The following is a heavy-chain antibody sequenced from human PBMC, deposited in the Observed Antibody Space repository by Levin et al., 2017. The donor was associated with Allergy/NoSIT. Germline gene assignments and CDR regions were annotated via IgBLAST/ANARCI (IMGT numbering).Heavy chain of an antibody. D-gene: IGHD6-13*01. CDR1: GFTFSSSA. CDR2: ISGIGDIT. V-gene: IGHV3-23*01. J-gene: IGHJ6*02. CDR3: AKPVWQQLVNGMDV. Sequence: GESLKISCAASGFTFSSSAMTWVRQAPGKGLEWVSGISGIGDITYYADSVKGRFTISRDNSKNTLFLQMNSLRAEDTAVYYCAKPVWQQLVNGMDVWGQGTTVTVSS.